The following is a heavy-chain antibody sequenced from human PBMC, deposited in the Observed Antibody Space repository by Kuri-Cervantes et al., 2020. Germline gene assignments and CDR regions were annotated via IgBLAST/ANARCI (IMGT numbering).Heavy chain of an antibody. Sequence: ASVKVSCKASVYTFTSYGISWVRQATGQGLEWMGWMNPNSGNTGYAQKFQGRVTMTRNTSISTAFMELSSLRSEDTAVYYCARTYDWGFGAYYFYYYMDVWGRGTTVTVSS. CDR1: VYTFTSYG. J-gene: IGHJ6*03. V-gene: IGHV1-8*02. CDR3: ARTYDWGFGAYYFYYYMDV. CDR2: MNPNSGNT. D-gene: IGHD3-16*01.